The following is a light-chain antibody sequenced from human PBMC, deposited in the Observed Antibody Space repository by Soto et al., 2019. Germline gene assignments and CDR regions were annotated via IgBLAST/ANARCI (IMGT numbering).Light chain of an antibody. J-gene: IGLJ1*01. CDR1: SSNIGAGYD. CDR3: QSYDSSLSGLYV. Sequence: QSVLTQPPSGSGAPGQRVTISFTGSSSNIGAGYDVNWYQQLPGTAPKLLIYGNSNRPSGVLDRFSGSKSATSASLVITGLQAEDEADYYCQSYDSSLSGLYVFGTGTKVAVL. V-gene: IGLV1-40*01. CDR2: GNS.